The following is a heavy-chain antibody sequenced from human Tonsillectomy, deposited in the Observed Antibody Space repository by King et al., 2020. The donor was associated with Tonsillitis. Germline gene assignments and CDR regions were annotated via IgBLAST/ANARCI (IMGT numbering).Heavy chain of an antibody. Sequence: VQLVESGGGLAQSGGSLRLSCAASTFTFSIYAMSWVRQAPGKGLEWVSVISGNGCITYYADSVRGRFTISRYNSKNTLYLHINSLRAEDTAVNYCAKDHSSGWYPYYYYQAMDVWGQGTTVTVSS. V-gene: IGHV3-23*04. CDR1: TFTFSIYA. J-gene: IGHJ6*02. D-gene: IGHD6-19*01. CDR3: AKDHSSGWYPYYYYQAMDV. CDR2: ISGNGCIT.